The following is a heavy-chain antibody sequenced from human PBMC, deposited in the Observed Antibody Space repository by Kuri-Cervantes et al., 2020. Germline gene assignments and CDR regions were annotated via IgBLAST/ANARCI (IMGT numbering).Heavy chain of an antibody. CDR2: ISYDGSNK. D-gene: IGHD5-24*01. J-gene: IGHJ3*02. V-gene: IGHV3-30-3*01. CDR1: GFTFSSYA. Sequence: GESLKISCAASGFTFSSYAMHWVRQAPGKGLEWVAVISYDGSNKYYADSVKGRFTISRDNFKNTLYLQMNSLRAEDTAVYYCARGGMATIDRKTAFDIWGQGTMVTVSS. CDR3: ARGGMATIDRKTAFDI.